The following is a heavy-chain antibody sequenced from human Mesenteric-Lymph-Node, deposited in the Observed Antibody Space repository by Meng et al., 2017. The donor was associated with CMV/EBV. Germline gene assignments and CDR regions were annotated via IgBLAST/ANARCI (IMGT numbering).Heavy chain of an antibody. CDR1: GFTFSGSA. Sequence: GESLKISCAASGFTFSGSAMHWVRQASGKGLEWVGRIRSKANSYATAYAASVKGRFTISRDDSKNTAYLQMNSLRPEDTAVYYCARVGGGGVWAFDFWGQGTLVTVSS. D-gene: IGHD2-21*01. V-gene: IGHV3-73*01. CDR2: IRSKANSYAT. J-gene: IGHJ4*02. CDR3: ARVGGGGVWAFDF.